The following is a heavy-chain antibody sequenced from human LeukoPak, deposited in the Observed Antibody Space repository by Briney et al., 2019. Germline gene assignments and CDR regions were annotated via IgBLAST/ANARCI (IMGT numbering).Heavy chain of an antibody. CDR2: IYYSGST. J-gene: IGHJ3*02. V-gene: IGHV4-39*07. CDR1: GGSISSSSYY. Sequence: SETLSLTCTVSGGSISSSSYYWGWIRQPPGKGLEWIGSIYYSGSTYYNPSLKSRVTISVDTSKNQFSLKLSSVAAADTAVYYCARDRPGVTTYDSFDIWGQGTMVTVSS. D-gene: IGHD1-1*01. CDR3: ARDRPGVTTYDSFDI.